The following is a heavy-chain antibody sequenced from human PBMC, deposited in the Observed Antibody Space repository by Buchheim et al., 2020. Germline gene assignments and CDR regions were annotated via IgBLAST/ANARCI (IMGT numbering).Heavy chain of an antibody. V-gene: IGHV3-7*01. CDR1: GFTFSSYW. J-gene: IGHJ5*02. CDR3: AREVRTYYYDSSGYYYGGWFDP. Sequence: EVQLVESGGGLVQPGGSLRLSCAASGFTFSSYWMSWVCQAPGKGLEWVANIKQDGSEKYYVDSVKGRFTISRDNAKNSLYLQMNSLRAEDTAVYYCAREVRTYYYDSSGYYYGGWFDPWGQGTL. CDR2: IKQDGSEK. D-gene: IGHD3-22*01.